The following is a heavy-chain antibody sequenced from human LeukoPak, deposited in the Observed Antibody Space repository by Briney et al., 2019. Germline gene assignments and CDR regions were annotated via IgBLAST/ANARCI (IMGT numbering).Heavy chain of an antibody. J-gene: IGHJ6*04. D-gene: IGHD3-10*02. Sequence: PGGSLRLSCAASGFTVSSNYMNWVRQAPGKGLEWVSYISSSGNTIYYADSVKGRFTISRDNAKNSLYLQMNSLRAEDTAVYYCAELGITMIGGVWGKGTTVTISS. V-gene: IGHV3-48*03. CDR2: ISSSGNTI. CDR3: AELGITMIGGV. CDR1: GFTVSSNY.